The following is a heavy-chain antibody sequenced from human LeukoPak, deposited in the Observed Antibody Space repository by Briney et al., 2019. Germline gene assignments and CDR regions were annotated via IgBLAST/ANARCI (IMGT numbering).Heavy chain of an antibody. CDR3: AREDKIAAAFDY. CDR2: IYYSGST. Sequence: SETLSLTCTVSSGSISSYYWSWIRQPPGKGLEWIGYIYYSGSTNYNPSLKGRVTISVDTSKNQFSLKLSSVTAADTAVYYCAREDKIAAAFDYWGQGTLVTVSS. D-gene: IGHD6-13*01. CDR1: SGSISSYY. V-gene: IGHV4-59*01. J-gene: IGHJ4*02.